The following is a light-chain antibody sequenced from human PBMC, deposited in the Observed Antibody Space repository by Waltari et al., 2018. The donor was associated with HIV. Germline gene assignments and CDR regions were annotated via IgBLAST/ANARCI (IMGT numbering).Light chain of an antibody. CDR2: DTN. V-gene: IGLV7-46*01. CDR1: TGAVPSGHY. CDR3: LLSYSGARPHVV. Sequence: QAVVTQEPSLTVSPGGTVTLTCGSPTGAVPSGHYPYWFQQKPGQAPRTLIYDTNNKHSWTPARFSGSLLGGRAALTLSGAQPEDEAEYYCLLSYSGARPHVVFGGGTKLTVL. J-gene: IGLJ2*01.